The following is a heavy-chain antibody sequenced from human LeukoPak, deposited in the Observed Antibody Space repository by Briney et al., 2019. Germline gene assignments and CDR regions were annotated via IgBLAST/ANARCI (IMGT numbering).Heavy chain of an antibody. Sequence: GASVKVSCKASGYTFTSYGISWVRQAPGQGLEWMGWINNNTGNPTYAQGFTGRFVFSLDTSVSTAYLQISSLKAEDTAVYYCARREWPEYCSSTSCYLLDYWGQGTLVTVSS. V-gene: IGHV7-4-1*02. CDR1: GYTFTSYG. D-gene: IGHD2-2*01. CDR2: INNNTGNP. CDR3: ARREWPEYCSSTSCYLLDY. J-gene: IGHJ4*02.